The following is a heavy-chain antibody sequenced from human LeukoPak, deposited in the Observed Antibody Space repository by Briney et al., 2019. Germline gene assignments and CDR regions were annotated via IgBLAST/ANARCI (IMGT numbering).Heavy chain of an antibody. CDR2: IYYSGST. Sequence: SETLSLTCTVSGGSISSSSYYWGWIRQPPGKGLEWIGSIYYSGSTYYNPSLKSRVTISVDTSKNQFSLKLSSVTAADTAVYYCASIYGSGSYYGDYWGQGTLVTVSS. D-gene: IGHD3-10*01. CDR1: GGSISSSSYY. CDR3: ASIYGSGSYYGDY. J-gene: IGHJ4*02. V-gene: IGHV4-39*07.